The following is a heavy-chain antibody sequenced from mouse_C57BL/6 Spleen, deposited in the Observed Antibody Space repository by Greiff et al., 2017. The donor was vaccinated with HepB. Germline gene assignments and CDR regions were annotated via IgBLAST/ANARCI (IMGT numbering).Heavy chain of an antibody. J-gene: IGHJ1*03. V-gene: IGHV1-50*01. D-gene: IGHD1-1*01. Sequence: VQLQQSGAELVKPGASVKLSCKASGYTFTSYWMQWVKQRPGQGLEWIGEIDPSDSYTNYNQKFKGKATLTVDTSSSTAYMQLSSLTSEDSAVYYCALYYGSSYWYFDVWGTGTTVTVSS. CDR1: GYTFTSYW. CDR3: ALYYGSSYWYFDV. CDR2: IDPSDSYT.